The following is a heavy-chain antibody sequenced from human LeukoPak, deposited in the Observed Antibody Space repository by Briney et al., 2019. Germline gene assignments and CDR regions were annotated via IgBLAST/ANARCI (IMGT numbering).Heavy chain of an antibody. CDR2: IYYSGST. CDR1: GGSISSLY. CDR3: AREGGAFRPLDY. Sequence: SETLSLTCTVSGGSISSLYWSWIRQPPGKGLECIGSIYYSGSTNYNPSLKSRVAISLDTPKNQFSLRLSSVTAADTAVYYCAREGGAFRPLDYSGQGTLVTVSS. V-gene: IGHV4-59*11. J-gene: IGHJ4*02. D-gene: IGHD4/OR15-4a*01.